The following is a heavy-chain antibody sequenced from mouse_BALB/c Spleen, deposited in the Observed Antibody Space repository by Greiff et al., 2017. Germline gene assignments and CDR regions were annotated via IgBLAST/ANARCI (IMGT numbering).Heavy chain of an antibody. CDR2: IYPGDGDT. V-gene: IGHV1-80*01. D-gene: IGHD2-3*01. Sequence: VQRVESGAELVRPGSSVKISCKASGYAFSSYWMNWVKQRPGQGLEWIGQIYPGDGDTNYNGKFKGKATLTADKSSSTAYMQLSSLTSEDSAVYFCARVDGYYVPFAYWGQGTLVTVSA. CDR1: GYAFSSYW. CDR3: ARVDGYYVPFAY. J-gene: IGHJ3*01.